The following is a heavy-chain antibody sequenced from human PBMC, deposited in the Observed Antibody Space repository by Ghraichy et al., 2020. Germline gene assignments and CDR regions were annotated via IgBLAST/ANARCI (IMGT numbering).Heavy chain of an antibody. V-gene: IGHV4-4*07. D-gene: IGHD3-22*01. CDR1: GGSISSYY. J-gene: IGHJ3*02. CDR2: VYTSGTT. Sequence: SDTLSLTCTVSGGSISSYYWSWIRQSAGKGLEWIGRVYTSGTTNYNPSLKSRVIMSVSLSKNQFSLRLSSVTAADTAVYYCARASYYYDSSDSRAEAFDIWGQGTTVTVSS. CDR3: ARASYYYDSSDSRAEAFDI.